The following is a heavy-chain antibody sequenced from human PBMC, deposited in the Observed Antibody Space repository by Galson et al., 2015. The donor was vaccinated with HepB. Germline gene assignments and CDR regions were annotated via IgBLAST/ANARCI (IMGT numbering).Heavy chain of an antibody. CDR1: GFTFSSYG. D-gene: IGHD3-10*01. Sequence: SLRLSCAASGFTFSSYGMHWVRQAPGKGLEWVAVIWYDGSKTYYADSVKGRFTISRDISKNTLYLQMNSLRAEDTAVYYCARNYDSGSYYTGNFDYWGQGTLVTVSS. CDR3: ARNYDSGSYYTGNFDY. V-gene: IGHV3-33*01. J-gene: IGHJ4*02. CDR2: IWYDGSKT.